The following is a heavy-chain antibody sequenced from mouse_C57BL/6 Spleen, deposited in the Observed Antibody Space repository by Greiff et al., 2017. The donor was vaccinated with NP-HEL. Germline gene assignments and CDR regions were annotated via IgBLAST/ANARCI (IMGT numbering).Heavy chain of an antibody. CDR1: GYTFTDYY. D-gene: IGHD2-4*01. CDR3: ARWEAYYDYEGYAMDY. J-gene: IGHJ4*01. V-gene: IGHV1-26*01. CDR2: INPNNGGT. Sequence: EVQLQQSGPELVKPGASVKISCKASGYTFTDYYMNWVKQSHGKSLEWIGDINPNNGGTSYNQKFKGKATLTVDKSSSTAYMELRSLTSEDSAVYYCARWEAYYDYEGYAMDYWGQGTSVTVSS.